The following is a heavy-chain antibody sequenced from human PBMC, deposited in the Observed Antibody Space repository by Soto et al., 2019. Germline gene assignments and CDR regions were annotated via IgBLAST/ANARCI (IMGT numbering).Heavy chain of an antibody. CDR2: IYPGDSDT. Sequence: GESLKISCKGSGYSFTSYWIGWVRHMPGKGLEWMGIIYPGDSDTRYSPSFQGQVTISADKSISTAYLQWSSLKASDTAMYYCARLSKIPAAYHYNYYYGMDVWGQGTTVTVSS. CDR1: GYSFTSYW. CDR3: ARLSKIPAAYHYNYYYGMDV. V-gene: IGHV5-51*01. J-gene: IGHJ6*02. D-gene: IGHD2-2*01.